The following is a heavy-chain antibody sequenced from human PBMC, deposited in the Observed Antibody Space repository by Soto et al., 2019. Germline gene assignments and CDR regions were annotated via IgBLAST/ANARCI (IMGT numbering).Heavy chain of an antibody. V-gene: IGHV3-23*01. CDR1: GFTLSSYA. Sequence: PGGSLRLSCAASGFTLSSYAMSWVRQAPGKGLEWVSAISGSGGSTYYADSVKGRFTISRDNSKNTLYLQMNSLRAEDTAVYYCAKATGGSSLRYFDYWGQGTLVTVSS. D-gene: IGHD6-6*01. CDR3: AKATGGSSLRYFDY. J-gene: IGHJ4*02. CDR2: ISGSGGST.